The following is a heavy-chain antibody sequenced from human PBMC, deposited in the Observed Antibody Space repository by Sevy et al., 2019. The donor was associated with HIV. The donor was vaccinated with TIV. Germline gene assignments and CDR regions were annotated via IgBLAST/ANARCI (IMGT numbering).Heavy chain of an antibody. CDR3: ARRWDSSSWPTNWFDP. CDR1: GYTFTSYD. CDR2: MNPNRGNT. V-gene: IGHV1-8*01. D-gene: IGHD6-13*01. Sequence: ASVKVSCKASGYTFTSYDINWVRQATGQGLEWMGWMNPNRGNTGYAQKFQGRVTMTRNTSISTAYMELSSLRSEDTAVYYCARRWDSSSWPTNWFDPWGQGTLVTVSS. J-gene: IGHJ5*02.